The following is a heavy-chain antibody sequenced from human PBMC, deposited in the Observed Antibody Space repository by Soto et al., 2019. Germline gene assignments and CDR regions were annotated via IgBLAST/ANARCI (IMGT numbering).Heavy chain of an antibody. CDR3: ARGNEAVDV. Sequence: SQTLSLTCAISGDSVSSNSAAWNWIRQSPLRGLEWLGRTYYRSKWYNNYAVSVKSRITINPDTSNNQFSLQLNSVTPEDTAVYYCARGNEAVDVWGQGTTVTVSS. J-gene: IGHJ6*02. D-gene: IGHD1-1*01. CDR2: TYYRSKWYN. V-gene: IGHV6-1*01. CDR1: GDSVSSNSAA.